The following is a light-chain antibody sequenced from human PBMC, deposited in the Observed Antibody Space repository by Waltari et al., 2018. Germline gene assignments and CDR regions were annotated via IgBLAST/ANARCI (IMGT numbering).Light chain of an antibody. J-gene: IGLJ3*02. CDR2: LEDSGNY. CDR1: SGHSTYI. V-gene: IGLV4-60*03. CDR3: ETWDSNTRV. Sequence: QPVLTQSSSTSASLGSSVKLTCTLDSGHSTYIIAWPPQQAGKAPRYLMKLEDSGNYNKGSGVPDRFSGSSSGADRYLAIFNLQSEDEADYYCETWDSNTRVFGGGTKLTVL.